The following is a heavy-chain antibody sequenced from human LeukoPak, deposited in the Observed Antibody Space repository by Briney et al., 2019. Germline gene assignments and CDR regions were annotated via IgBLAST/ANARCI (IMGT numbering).Heavy chain of an antibody. Sequence: ASVKVSCKASGYTFIDYYMHWVRQAPGQGLEWMGWINPNSGDTNYAQKFQDRVTMTRDTPISTAYMELSSLRSDDTAMYYCARSSREFSGSYLDWFDPWGQGTLVTVSS. CDR1: GYTFIDYY. D-gene: IGHD1-26*01. J-gene: IGHJ5*02. CDR2: INPNSGDT. CDR3: ARSSREFSGSYLDWFDP. V-gene: IGHV1-2*02.